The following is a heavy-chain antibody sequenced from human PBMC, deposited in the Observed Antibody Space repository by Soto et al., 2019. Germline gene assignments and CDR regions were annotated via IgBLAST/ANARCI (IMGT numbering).Heavy chain of an antibody. CDR3: AREKKHQSLGGRFGMDV. D-gene: IGHD2-2*01. J-gene: IGHJ6*02. Sequence: GGSLRLSCAVSGFIFSDFSMDWVRQAPGKGLEWVASIGSSGGYIFYADSVKGRFTISRDNAKKSLDLQINSLRAEDTAVYYCAREKKHQSLGGRFGMDVWGQGTTVTVSS. V-gene: IGHV3-21*01. CDR2: IGSSGGYI. CDR1: GFIFSDFS.